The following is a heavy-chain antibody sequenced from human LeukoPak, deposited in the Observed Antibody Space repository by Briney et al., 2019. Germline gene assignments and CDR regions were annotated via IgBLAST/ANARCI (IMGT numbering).Heavy chain of an antibody. V-gene: IGHV3-30*04. CDR3: ARYYGSGTFSYYYYYMDV. CDR1: GFTFSSYA. CDR2: ISYDGSNK. D-gene: IGHD3-10*01. J-gene: IGHJ6*03. Sequence: GGSLRLSCAASGFTFSSYAMHWVRQAPGKGLEWVAVISYDGSNKYYADSVKGRFTISRDNARNSLYLQMNSLTAEDTATYYCARYYGSGTFSYYYYYMDVWGKGTTVTISS.